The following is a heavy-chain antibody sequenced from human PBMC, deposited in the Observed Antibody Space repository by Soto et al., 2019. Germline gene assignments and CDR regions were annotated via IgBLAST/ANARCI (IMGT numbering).Heavy chain of an antibody. D-gene: IGHD3-10*01. CDR3: VRDLGFGPSDY. V-gene: IGHV1-3*01. Sequence: QVQLVQSGAEVKKPGASVKVSCKASGYTLTSYAMHWVRQAPGQRLEWMGWINAGNGNTKYSQKFQGRVTITRDTSASTAYMELSGLRSEDTAVYSCVRDLGFGPSDYWGQGTLVTLSS. CDR1: GYTLTSYA. J-gene: IGHJ4*02. CDR2: INAGNGNT.